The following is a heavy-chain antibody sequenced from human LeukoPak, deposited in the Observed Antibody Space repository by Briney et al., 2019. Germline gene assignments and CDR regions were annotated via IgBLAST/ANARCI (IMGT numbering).Heavy chain of an antibody. Sequence: PGGSLRLSCATSGFTFGSYAMTWVRQAPGKGLEWVSGITGVDSTPYYADSVKGRFTISRDNSKNTLYLQMNSLRGEDTAAYYCEKGAVRGAEKINWFDSWRQGPVVRLL. D-gene: IGHD4-17*01. J-gene: IGHJ5*01. CDR2: ITGVDSTP. V-gene: IGHV3-23*01. CDR1: GFTFGSYA. CDR3: EKGAVRGAEKINWFDS.